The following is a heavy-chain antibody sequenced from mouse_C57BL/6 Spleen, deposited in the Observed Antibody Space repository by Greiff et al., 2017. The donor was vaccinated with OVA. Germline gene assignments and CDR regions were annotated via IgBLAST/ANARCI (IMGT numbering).Heavy chain of an antibody. D-gene: IGHD1-1*01. V-gene: IGHV5-17*01. CDR2: ISSGSSTI. CDR1: GFTFSDYG. CDR3: ANYGSRDYAMDY. Sequence: EVKLMESGGGLVKPGGSLTLSCAASGFTFSDYGMHWVRQAPEKGLEWVAFISSGSSTIYYADTVKGRFTISRDKDKNTLFLQMTSLRSEDTAMYYCANYGSRDYAMDYWGQGTSVTVSS. J-gene: IGHJ4*01.